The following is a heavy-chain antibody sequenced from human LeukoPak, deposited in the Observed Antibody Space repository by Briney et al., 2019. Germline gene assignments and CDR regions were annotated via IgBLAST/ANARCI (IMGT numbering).Heavy chain of an antibody. V-gene: IGHV3-74*01. Sequence: PGGSLRLSCAASGFTFSSYWMHWVRQAPGKGLVWVSRINSDGSSTSYADSVKGRFTISRDNAKNTLYLQMNSLRAEDTAVYYCARDLLWFGESSWYYGMDVWGQGTTVTVSS. CDR3: ARDLLWFGESSWYYGMDV. CDR2: INSDGSST. CDR1: GFTFSSYW. J-gene: IGHJ6*02. D-gene: IGHD3-10*01.